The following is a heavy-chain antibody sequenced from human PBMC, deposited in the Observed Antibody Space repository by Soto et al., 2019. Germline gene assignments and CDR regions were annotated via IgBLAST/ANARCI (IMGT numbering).Heavy chain of an antibody. CDR2: INHSGST. J-gene: IGHJ6*01. CDR3: ARGCRDYDFWSGYYRSYYYYGMDG. V-gene: IGHV4-34*01. D-gene: IGHD3-3*01. Sequence: PSETLSLTCAVYGGSFSGYYWSWIRQPPGKGLEWIGEINHSGSTNYNPSLKSRVTISVDTSKNQFSLKLSSVTAADTAVYYCARGCRDYDFWSGYYRSYYYYGMDGCGPGITVTV. CDR1: GGSFSGYY.